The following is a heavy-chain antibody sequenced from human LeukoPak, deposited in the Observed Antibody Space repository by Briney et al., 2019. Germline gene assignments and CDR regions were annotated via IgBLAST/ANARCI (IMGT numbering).Heavy chain of an antibody. CDR3: ARDTAATYYYYYYGMDV. Sequence: PSETLSLTCTVSGGSISSSSYYWGWIRQPPGKGLEWIGSIYYSGSTYYNPSLKSRVTISVDTSKNQSSLKLSSVTAADTAVYYCARDTAATYYYYYYGMDVWGQGTTVTVSS. CDR1: GGSISSSSYY. V-gene: IGHV4-39*07. D-gene: IGHD2-2*01. J-gene: IGHJ6*02. CDR2: IYYSGST.